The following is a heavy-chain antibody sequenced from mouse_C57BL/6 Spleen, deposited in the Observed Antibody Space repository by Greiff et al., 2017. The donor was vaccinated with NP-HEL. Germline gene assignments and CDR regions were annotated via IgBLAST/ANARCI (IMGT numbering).Heavy chain of an antibody. CDR1: GYTFTDYY. J-gene: IGHJ4*01. V-gene: IGHV1-76*01. Sequence: VQLQQSGAELVRPGASVKLSCKASGYTFTDYYINWVKQRPGQGLEWIARIYPGSGNTYYNEKFKGKATLTAEKSSSTAYMQLSSLTSEDSAVYFCEGGMDYWGQGTSVTVSS. CDR2: IYPGSGNT. CDR3: EGGMDY.